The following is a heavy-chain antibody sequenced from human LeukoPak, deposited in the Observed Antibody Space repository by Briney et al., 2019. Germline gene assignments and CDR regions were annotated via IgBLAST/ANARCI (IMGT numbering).Heavy chain of an antibody. Sequence: GASVKVSCKASGYTFTSYGISWVRQAPGQGLEWMGWISAYNGNTNYAQKLQGRVTMATDTSTSTAYMELRSLRSDDTAVYYCARVHYDSSGYYCDWWGQGTLVTVSS. CDR2: ISAYNGNT. D-gene: IGHD3-22*01. CDR1: GYTFTSYG. V-gene: IGHV1-18*01. CDR3: ARVHYDSSGYYCDW. J-gene: IGHJ4*02.